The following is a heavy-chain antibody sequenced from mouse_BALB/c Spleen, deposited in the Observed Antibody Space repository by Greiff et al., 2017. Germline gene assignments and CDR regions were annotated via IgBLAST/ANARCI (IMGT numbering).Heavy chain of an antibody. CDR2: INPNNGGT. Sequence: EVKLQESGPELVKPGASVKISCKASGYTFTDYNMDWVKQSPGKSLEWIGDINPNNGGTIYNQKFKGKATLTVDKSSSTAYMELRSLTSEDTAVYYCARWDSSGYAWFAYWGQGTLVTVSA. V-gene: IGHV1-18*01. D-gene: IGHD3-2*01. CDR3: ARWDSSGYAWFAY. CDR1: GYTFTDYN. J-gene: IGHJ3*01.